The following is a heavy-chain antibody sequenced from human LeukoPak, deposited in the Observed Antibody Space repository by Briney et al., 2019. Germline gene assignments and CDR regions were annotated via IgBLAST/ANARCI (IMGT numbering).Heavy chain of an antibody. CDR2: INSDGITT. J-gene: IGHJ4*02. D-gene: IGHD3-22*01. CDR1: GFTFSNYW. CDR3: VRGYSSGYRLDY. V-gene: IGHV3-74*01. Sequence: PEGSLRLSCAVSGFTFSNYWMHWVRQAPGKGLVWVSRINSDGITTSYADSVKGRFTISRDNAKNTLYLQMNNLRVEDAAVYYCVRGYSSGYRLDYWGQGTLVTVSS.